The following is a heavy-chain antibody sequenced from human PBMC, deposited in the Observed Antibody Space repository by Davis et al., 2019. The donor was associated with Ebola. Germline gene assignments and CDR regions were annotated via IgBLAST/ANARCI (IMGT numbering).Heavy chain of an antibody. CDR3: ARVSWGLSKAFDN. D-gene: IGHD3-16*01. CDR2: TYSSSKWYT. J-gene: IGHJ4*02. V-gene: IGHV6-1*01. CDR1: GDSVSRKSAA. Sequence: HSQTLSLTCAISGDSVSRKSAAWNWIRQSPSRGLEWLGRTYSSSKWYTDYATSVNSRITINPDTSKNQFSLHLNSVTPEDTAVYYCARVSWGLSKAFDNWGQGTLVTASS.